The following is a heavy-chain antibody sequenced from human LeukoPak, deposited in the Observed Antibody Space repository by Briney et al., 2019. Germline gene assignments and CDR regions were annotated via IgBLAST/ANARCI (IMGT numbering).Heavy chain of an antibody. V-gene: IGHV4-34*01. J-gene: IGHJ3*02. CDR2: INHSGST. CDR1: GGSFSGYY. CDR3: ASRTYYYDSSDAFDI. D-gene: IGHD3-22*01. Sequence: SETLSLTCAVYGGSFSGYYWSWIRQPPGKGLEWIGEINHSGSTNYNPSLKSRVTISVDTSKNQFSLKLSSVTAADTAVYYCASRTYYYDSSDAFDIWGQGTMVTVSS.